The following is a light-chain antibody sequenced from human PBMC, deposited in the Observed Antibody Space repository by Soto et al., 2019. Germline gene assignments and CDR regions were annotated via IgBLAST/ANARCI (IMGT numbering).Light chain of an antibody. Sequence: DIVMTQIPLSLSVTPGQPASISCKSSQRLLHSEGKTYLCWYLQRPGQSPQLLLYEVSNRVLGVSERSSLRGSGTDFRMKMRRVEAEYGDVCHCMHRVQVPGTFGQGTKLEIK. J-gene: IGKJ2*01. CDR3: MHRVQVPGT. CDR2: EVS. V-gene: IGKV2D-29*02. CDR1: QRLLHSEGKTY.